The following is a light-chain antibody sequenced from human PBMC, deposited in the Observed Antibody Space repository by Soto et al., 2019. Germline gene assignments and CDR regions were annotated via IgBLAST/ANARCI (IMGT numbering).Light chain of an antibody. CDR1: QTVSSRY. J-gene: IGKJ2*01. V-gene: IGKV3-20*01. CDR2: GAS. Sequence: ESVLTQSPGTLSLSPGERATLSCRASQTVSSRYLTWYQQKPGQAPRLLIYGASIRATGIPDRFSGSRSGADFTLTISRLEPEDFAVYYWQQFDDSPPAFTFGQGTKLEI. CDR3: QQFDDSPPAFT.